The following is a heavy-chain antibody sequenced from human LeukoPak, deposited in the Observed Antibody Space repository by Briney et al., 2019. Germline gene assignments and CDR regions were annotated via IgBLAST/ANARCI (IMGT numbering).Heavy chain of an antibody. J-gene: IGHJ4*02. CDR3: VRRGSGGSWYYFDY. Sequence: GSLKISFKSSRYTFATSWIAWVRQMPGKGLEWMGIIYPGDSDTRYSPSFQGQVTISPDNSISTASLQWSSLKATDTALYYSVRRGSGGSWYYFDYWGQGTLVTVSS. D-gene: IGHD1-14*01. V-gene: IGHV5-51*01. CDR1: RYTFATSW. CDR2: IYPGDSDT.